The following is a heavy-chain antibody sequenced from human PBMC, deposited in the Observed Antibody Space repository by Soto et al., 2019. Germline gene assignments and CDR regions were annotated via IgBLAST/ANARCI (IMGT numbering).Heavy chain of an antibody. V-gene: IGHV5-51*01. CDR3: ARLGSLLQPIDY. CDR2: IFPRDSDT. CDR1: GYTFTNYW. D-gene: IGHD4-4*01. J-gene: IGHJ4*02. Sequence: GESLKISCQTSGYTFTNYWIAWVRHMPGRGLEWMGLIFPRDSDTRYNSSFEGQVTISTDRSIATAYLRWTTLKASDTATYFCARLGSLLQPIDYWGQGTLVTVS.